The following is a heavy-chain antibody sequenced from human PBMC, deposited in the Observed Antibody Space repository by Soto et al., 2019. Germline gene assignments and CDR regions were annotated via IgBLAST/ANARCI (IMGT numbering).Heavy chain of an antibody. J-gene: IGHJ6*02. CDR2: IYHSGST. D-gene: IGHD5-18*01. Sequence: SETLSLTCAVSGGSISSGGYSWSWIRQPPGKGLEWIGYIYHSGSTYYNPSLKSRVTISVDRSKNQFSLKLSSVTAADTAVYYCARASDTDYYYYGMDVWGQGTTVTV. CDR1: GGSISSGGYS. V-gene: IGHV4-30-2*01. CDR3: ARASDTDYYYYGMDV.